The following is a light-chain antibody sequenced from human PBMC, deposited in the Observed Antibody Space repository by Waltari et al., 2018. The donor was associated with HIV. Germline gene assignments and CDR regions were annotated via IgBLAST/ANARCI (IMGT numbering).Light chain of an antibody. CDR1: SSDVGGYGY. Sequence: QSALTQPPSASGSPGQSVTIPCTGTSSDVGGYGYCSWYQQYPGSAPKLIIYGVTTRPSGVPDRFSGSKSGNTASLTVSGLQAEDEADYYCSSYAGSNHFVFGTGTRVTIL. V-gene: IGLV2-8*01. CDR2: GVT. J-gene: IGLJ1*01. CDR3: SSYAGSNHFV.